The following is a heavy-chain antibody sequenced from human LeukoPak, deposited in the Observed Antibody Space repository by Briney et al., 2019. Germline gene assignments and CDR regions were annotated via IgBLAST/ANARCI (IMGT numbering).Heavy chain of an antibody. CDR3: ARESVRSGSLKWFDP. D-gene: IGHD3-3*01. V-gene: IGHV3-23*01. CDR1: GFTFSSHV. J-gene: IGHJ5*02. Sequence: GGSLRLSCAASGFTFSSHVMSWVRQTPGKELEWVSAIDGGGHTTYYADSVRGRFIISRDNSKKTLYLQMNSLRAEDTATYFCARESVRSGSLKWFDPWGQGTLVTVSS. CDR2: IDGGGHTT.